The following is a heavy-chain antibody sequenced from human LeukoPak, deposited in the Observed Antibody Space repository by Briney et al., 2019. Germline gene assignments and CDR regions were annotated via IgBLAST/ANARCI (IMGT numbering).Heavy chain of an antibody. V-gene: IGHV4-39*01. J-gene: IGHJ6*02. CDR1: GGSISSSSYY. D-gene: IGHD3-3*01. Sequence: SETLSLTCTVSGGSISSSSYYWGWLRQPPGMGLEWIVSIYYSGSTYYNPSLKSRVTISVDTSKNQFSLKLSSVPAADAAVYYCASLPETFVYDFWSGGNYGTDVWGQGTTVTVSS. CDR2: IYYSGST. CDR3: ASLPETFVYDFWSGGNYGTDV.